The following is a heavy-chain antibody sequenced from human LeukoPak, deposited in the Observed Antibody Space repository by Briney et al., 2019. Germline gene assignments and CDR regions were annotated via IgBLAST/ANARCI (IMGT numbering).Heavy chain of an antibody. CDR2: INPNSGAT. Sequence: ASVKVSCKASGYTFTDYFMHWVRQAPGQGLEWMGWINPNSGATNYAQKFQGRVTMTRDTSISTAYMELSGLRSDDTAVYHCARRPGDRTLDYWGQGTLVTVSS. CDR1: GYTFTDYF. D-gene: IGHD7-27*01. V-gene: IGHV1-2*02. CDR3: ARRPGDRTLDY. J-gene: IGHJ4*02.